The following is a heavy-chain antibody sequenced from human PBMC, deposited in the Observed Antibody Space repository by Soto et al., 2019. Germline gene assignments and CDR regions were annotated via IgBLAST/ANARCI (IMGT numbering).Heavy chain of an antibody. CDR3: ARGGQDYSNYACVYYYYGMDV. V-gene: IGHV1-8*01. CDR2: MNPNSGNT. Sequence: ASVKVSCKASGYTFTSYDINWVRQATGQGLEWMGWMNPNSGNTDYAQKFQGRVTMTRNTSISTAYMELRSLRSDDTAVYYCARGGQDYSNYACVYYYYGMDVWGQGTTVTVSS. CDR1: GYTFTSYD. D-gene: IGHD4-4*01. J-gene: IGHJ6*02.